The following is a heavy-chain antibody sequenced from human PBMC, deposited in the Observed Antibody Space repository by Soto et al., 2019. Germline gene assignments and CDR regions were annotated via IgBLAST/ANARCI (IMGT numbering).Heavy chain of an antibody. CDR3: ARVTILLVRTLRGDYYGMDV. CDR1: GYTFTSYG. CDR2: IGAYNGNT. J-gene: IGHJ6*02. D-gene: IGHD3-10*01. V-gene: IGHV1-18*01. Sequence: GASVKVSCKASGYTFTSYGISWVRQAPGQGLEWMGWIGAYNGNTNYAQKLQGRVTMTTDTSTSTAYMELRSLRSDDTAVYYCARVTILLVRTLRGDYYGMDVWGQGTTVTVSS.